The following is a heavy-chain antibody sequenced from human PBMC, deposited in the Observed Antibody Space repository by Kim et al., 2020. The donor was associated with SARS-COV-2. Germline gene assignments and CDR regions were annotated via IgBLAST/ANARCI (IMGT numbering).Heavy chain of an antibody. Sequence: ADSVRSRFTISRDNDKNSLFLQMNSLRAEDTAVYYCARGPNYRPFDYWGQGTLVTVSS. D-gene: IGHD4-4*01. V-gene: IGHV3-48*03. CDR3: ARGPNYRPFDY. J-gene: IGHJ4*02.